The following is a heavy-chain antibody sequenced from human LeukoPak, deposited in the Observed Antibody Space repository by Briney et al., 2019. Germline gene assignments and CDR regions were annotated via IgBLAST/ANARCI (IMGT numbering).Heavy chain of an antibody. Sequence: GSLRLSCAASGFTFSSYWMSWVRQAPGKGLEWIGEINHSGSTNYNPSLKSRVTISVDTSKNQFSLKLSSVTAADTAIYYCARTLHPPNLNWYFDYWGQGILVTVSS. CDR3: ARTLHPPNLNWYFDY. V-gene: IGHV4-34*01. J-gene: IGHJ4*02. D-gene: IGHD1-1*01. CDR1: GFTFSSYW. CDR2: INHSGST.